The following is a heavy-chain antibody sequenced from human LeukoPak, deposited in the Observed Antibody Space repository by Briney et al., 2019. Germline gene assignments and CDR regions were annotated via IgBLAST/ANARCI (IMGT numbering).Heavy chain of an antibody. CDR1: GGSISSGGYY. J-gene: IGHJ3*02. V-gene: IGHV4-30-2*01. Sequence: SQTLSLTCTVSGGSISSGGYYWSWIRQPPGKGLEWIGYIYHSGSTYYNPSLKSRVTISVDTSKNQFSLKLSSVTAADTAVYYCARDIIGFWTGYHTFDIWGQGTMVTVSS. CDR3: ARDIIGFWTGYHTFDI. CDR2: IYHSGST. D-gene: IGHD3/OR15-3a*01.